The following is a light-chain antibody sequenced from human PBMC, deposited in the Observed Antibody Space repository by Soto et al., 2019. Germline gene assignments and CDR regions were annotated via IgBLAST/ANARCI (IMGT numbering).Light chain of an antibody. Sequence: QSALTQPASVSGSPGQSITISCTGTSSNLGSYDLVSWYQQYPGQAPKVLIYDASKRPAGASDRFSGFKSGSTASLTISGLQADDEAEYYCCSFEGRTPLVVFGGGTKLTVL. CDR1: SSNLGSYDL. V-gene: IGLV2-23*01. CDR2: DAS. J-gene: IGLJ2*01. CDR3: CSFEGRTPLVV.